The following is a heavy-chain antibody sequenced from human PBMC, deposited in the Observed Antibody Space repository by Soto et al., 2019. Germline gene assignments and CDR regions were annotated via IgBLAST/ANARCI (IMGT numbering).Heavy chain of an antibody. V-gene: IGHV2-5*02. D-gene: IGHD6-19*01. CDR3: ARRRGGFGGGWTTPYFDY. Sequence: QITLKESGPTVVKPTQTLTLTCSLSAFSLYTGGVGVGWIRQPPGKALEWLAVIYWDDDKSWNPSLRDRLTINRDASDDQVVLTVTNMDPVDTGTYYCARRRGGFGGGWTTPYFDYWGQGTLVTVSS. J-gene: IGHJ4*02. CDR1: AFSLYTGGVG. CDR2: IYWDDDK.